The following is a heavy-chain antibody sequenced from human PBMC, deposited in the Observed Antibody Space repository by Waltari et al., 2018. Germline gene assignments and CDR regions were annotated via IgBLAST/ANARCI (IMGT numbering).Heavy chain of an antibody. Sequence: EVQLVQSGAEVKKPGESLKISCKGSGYSFTSYWIGWVRQMPGKGLEWMGIIYPVESVTRYVPSFQGQGTISADKSISTAYLQWSSLKASDTAMYYCARHLVDPGQHEEWLVRRYFDYWGQGTLVTVSS. CDR2: IYPVESVT. CDR1: GYSFTSYW. J-gene: IGHJ4*02. V-gene: IGHV5-51*01. CDR3: ARHLVDPGQHEEWLVRRYFDY. D-gene: IGHD6-19*01.